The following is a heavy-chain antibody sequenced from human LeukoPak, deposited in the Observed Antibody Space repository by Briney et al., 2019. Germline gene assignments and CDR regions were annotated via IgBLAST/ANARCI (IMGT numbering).Heavy chain of an antibody. V-gene: IGHV1-8*03. J-gene: IGHJ6*03. Sequence: ASVKVSCKXSGYTFTSYDINWVRQATGQGLEWMGWMNPNSGNTGYAQKFQGRVTITRNTSISTAYMELSSLRSEDTAVYYCARARGGVVVVAASKSYCYYYMDVWGKGTTVTVSS. D-gene: IGHD2-15*01. CDR3: ARARGGVVVVAASKSYCYYYMDV. CDR1: GYTFTSYD. CDR2: MNPNSGNT.